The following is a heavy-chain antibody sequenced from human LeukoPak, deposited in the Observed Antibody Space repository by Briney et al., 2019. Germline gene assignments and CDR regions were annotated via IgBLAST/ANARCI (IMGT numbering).Heavy chain of an antibody. V-gene: IGHV3-30*02. CDR3: AKGSGYEHNYYYYYMDV. CDR2: IRYDGSNT. Sequence: GGSLRLSCAASGFTFSSYGMHWVRQAPGKGLEWVTFIRYDGSNTYYADSVKGRFTISRDNTKNTLYLQMNSLRAEDTAVYYCAKGSGYEHNYYYYYMDVWGKGTTVTISS. J-gene: IGHJ6*03. D-gene: IGHD5-12*01. CDR1: GFTFSSYG.